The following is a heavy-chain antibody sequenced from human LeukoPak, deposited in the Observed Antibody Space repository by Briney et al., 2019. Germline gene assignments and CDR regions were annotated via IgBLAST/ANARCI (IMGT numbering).Heavy chain of an antibody. CDR3: ARHHSSGYSYFDY. CDR1: GFTFSSYA. D-gene: IGHD3-22*01. V-gene: IGHV3-30-3*01. Sequence: GGSLRLSCAASGFTFSSYAMHWVRQAPGKGLEWVAVISYDGSNKYYADSVKGRFTISRDNSKNTLYLQMNSLRAEDTAVYYCARHHSSGYSYFDYWGQGTLVTVSS. J-gene: IGHJ4*02. CDR2: ISYDGSNK.